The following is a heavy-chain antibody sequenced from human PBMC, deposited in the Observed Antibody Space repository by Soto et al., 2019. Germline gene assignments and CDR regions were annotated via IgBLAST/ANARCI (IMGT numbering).Heavy chain of an antibody. CDR3: ARRMRDTRHYYNWFDP. D-gene: IGHD3-16*02. J-gene: IGHJ5*02. CDR1: GGSINSANYY. V-gene: IGHV4-30-4*01. Sequence: QVQLQESGPGLVKPSQTLSLTCTVSGGSINSANYYWSWIRQPPGKDLEWIVNIYYNGVAYSTPSLASRVSTSVDTSKNQFSLNLNSVTAADTAVYYCARRMRDTRHYYNWFDPWGQGTLVTVSS. CDR2: IYYNGVA.